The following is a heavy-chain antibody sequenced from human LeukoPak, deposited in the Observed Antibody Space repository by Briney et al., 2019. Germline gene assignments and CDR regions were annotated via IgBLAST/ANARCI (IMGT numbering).Heavy chain of an antibody. J-gene: IGHJ4*02. D-gene: IGHD1-26*01. CDR1: GFTFSSYA. CDR3: AKDTGEVLLARHY. CDR2: ISGSGGST. Sequence: GGSLRLSCAASGFTFSSYAMSWVRQAPGKGLEWVSAISGSGGSTYYADSVKGRFTISRDNSKNTLYLQMNSLRADDTAVYSCAKDTGEVLLARHYWGQGTLVTVSS. V-gene: IGHV3-23*01.